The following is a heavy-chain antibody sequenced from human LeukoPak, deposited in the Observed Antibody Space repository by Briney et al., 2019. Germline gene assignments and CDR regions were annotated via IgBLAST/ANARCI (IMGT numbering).Heavy chain of an antibody. CDR1: GGSFSSDY. J-gene: IGHJ4*02. D-gene: IGHD3-22*01. CDR2: ISYNGNT. V-gene: IGHV4-59*01. Sequence: SETLSLTCTVSGGSFSSDYWSWIRQPPGKGLEWIGYISYNGNTNYNPSLKSRVTISVDTSKTQFSLRVRSMTAADTAVYYCARGGRYYYDSSGSDWGQGTLVTVSS. CDR3: ARGGRYYYDSSGSD.